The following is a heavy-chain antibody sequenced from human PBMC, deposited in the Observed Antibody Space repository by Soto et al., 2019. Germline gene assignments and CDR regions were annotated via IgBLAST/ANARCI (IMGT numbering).Heavy chain of an antibody. CDR2: IYYSGST. D-gene: IGHD4-17*01. CDR3: ASGLTFTNDYGSDY. V-gene: IGHV4-31*03. J-gene: IGHJ4*02. Sequence: QVQLQESGPGLVKPSQTLSLTCTVSGGSISSGGYYWSWIRQHPGKGLEWIGYIYYSGSTYYKPSLKRRVTISVDTSKNQFSLKLRSVTAADTAVYYCASGLTFTNDYGSDYWGQGTLVTVSS. CDR1: GGSISSGGYY.